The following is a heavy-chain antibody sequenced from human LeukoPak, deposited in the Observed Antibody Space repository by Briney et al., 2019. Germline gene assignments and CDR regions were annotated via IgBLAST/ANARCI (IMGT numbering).Heavy chain of an antibody. V-gene: IGHV1-2*02. CDR2: IDPKRNDT. CDR1: GYSFIGYY. J-gene: IGHJ4*02. Sequence: ASVKVSYKASGYSFIGYYIHWVRQAPGHGLEWMGWIDPKRNDTYSAEIFQGRVTMTWDTSISTAYMELGRLTSDDMGVYYCARDRPTTQVPLAPLRVWGQGTLVTVSS. CDR3: ARDRPTTQVPLAPLRV. D-gene: IGHD1-1*01.